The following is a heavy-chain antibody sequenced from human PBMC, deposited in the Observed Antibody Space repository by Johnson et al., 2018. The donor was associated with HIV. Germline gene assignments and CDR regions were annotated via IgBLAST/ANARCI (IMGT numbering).Heavy chain of an antibody. CDR3: AKGPQGIATPDAFDI. CDR1: PIIFTNTW. CDR2: IYSGGIT. D-gene: IGHD2-21*01. J-gene: IGHJ3*02. Sequence: VQLVESGGGLVRPGGSLRLSCAVSPIIFTNTWMTWVRQAPGKGLEWVSLIYSGGITYYADSVTGRFTIYRDNSKNTLYLQMNSLRAEETAVYYCAKGPQGIATPDAFDIWGQGTMVTVSS. V-gene: IGHV3-66*02.